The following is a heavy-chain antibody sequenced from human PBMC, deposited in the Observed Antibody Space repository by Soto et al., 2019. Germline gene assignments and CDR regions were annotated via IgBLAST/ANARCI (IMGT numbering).Heavy chain of an antibody. CDR3: AAEGGSYWGGDAFDI. CDR1: GFTFTSSA. Sequence: SVKVSCKASGFTFTSSAVQWVRQARGQRLEWIGWIVVGSGNTNYAQKFQERVTITRDMSTSTAYMELSSLRSEDTAVYYCAAEGGSYWGGDAFDIWGQGTVVTVSS. D-gene: IGHD1-26*01. CDR2: IVVGSGNT. J-gene: IGHJ3*02. V-gene: IGHV1-58*01.